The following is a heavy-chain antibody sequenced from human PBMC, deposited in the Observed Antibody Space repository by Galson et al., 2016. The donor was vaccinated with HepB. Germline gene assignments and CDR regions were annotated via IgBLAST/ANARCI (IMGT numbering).Heavy chain of an antibody. D-gene: IGHD1-14*01. CDR1: GGTFSSYT. CDR3: ATRSGFSRNWFDP. V-gene: IGHV1-69*06. J-gene: IGHJ5*02. CDR2: IIPIFGTG. Sequence: SVKVSCKASGGTFSSYTINWVRQAPGQGLEWMGGIIPIFGTGNYAQKFQGRVTITADKSTSTAYMEPSSLRSEDTAVYYCATRSGFSRNWFDPWGQGTLVTVSS.